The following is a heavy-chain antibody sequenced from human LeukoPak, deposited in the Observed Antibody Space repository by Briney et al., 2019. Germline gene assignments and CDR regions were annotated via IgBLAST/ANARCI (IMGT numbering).Heavy chain of an antibody. CDR3: ARGVPGGGWYFEY. Sequence: ASVKVSCNASGYTFISYDINWVRQATGQGLETMGWMNPNSANTGYTQKFQGRVTMTRNTSISTAYMELSRLRSEDTAVYYCARGVPGGGWYFEYWGQGALVTVSS. V-gene: IGHV1-8*01. CDR1: GYTFISYD. CDR2: MNPNSANT. J-gene: IGHJ4*02. D-gene: IGHD2-15*01.